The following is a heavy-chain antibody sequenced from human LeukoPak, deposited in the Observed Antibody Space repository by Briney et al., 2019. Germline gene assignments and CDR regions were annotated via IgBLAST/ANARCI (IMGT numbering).Heavy chain of an antibody. CDR3: ARAYCSSTSCHRGLIDY. V-gene: IGHV1-3*01. D-gene: IGHD2-2*02. J-gene: IGHJ4*02. CDR1: GYTFTSYA. CDR2: INAGNGNT. Sequence: ASVKVSCKASGYTFTSYAMHWVRQAPGQRLEWMGWINAGNGNTKYSQKFQGRVTITRDTSASTAYMELRSLRSDDTAVYYCARAYCSSTSCHRGLIDYWGQGTLVTVSS.